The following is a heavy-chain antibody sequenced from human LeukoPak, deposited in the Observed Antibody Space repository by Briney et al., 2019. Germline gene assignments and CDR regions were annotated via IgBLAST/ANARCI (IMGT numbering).Heavy chain of an antibody. CDR1: EFTFSSYT. D-gene: IGHD2-2*01. CDR3: TRMPSTEIYYFYYMDV. CDR2: ISSLGVST. Sequence: GGSLRLSCADSEFTFSSYTVKWVSQAPGKGLEWVSGISSLGVSTYYADSVRGRFTISRDNSENTVYLQMDSLGTEDTAVYYCTRMPSTEIYYFYYMDVWGKGTTVTV. J-gene: IGHJ6*03. V-gene: IGHV3-23*01.